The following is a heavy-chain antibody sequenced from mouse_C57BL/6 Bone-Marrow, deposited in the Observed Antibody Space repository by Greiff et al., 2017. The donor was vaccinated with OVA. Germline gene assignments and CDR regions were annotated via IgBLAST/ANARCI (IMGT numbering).Heavy chain of an antibody. D-gene: IGHD2-5*01. Sequence: QVQLQQSGAELARPGASVKLSCKASGYTFTSYGISWVKQRTGQGLEWIGEIYPRSGNTYYNEKFKGKATLTADKSSSTAYMELRSLTSEDSAVYFCAPYYSNPYYFDYWGQGTTLTVSS. V-gene: IGHV1-81*01. CDR1: GYTFTSYG. J-gene: IGHJ2*01. CDR2: IYPRSGNT. CDR3: APYYSNPYYFDY.